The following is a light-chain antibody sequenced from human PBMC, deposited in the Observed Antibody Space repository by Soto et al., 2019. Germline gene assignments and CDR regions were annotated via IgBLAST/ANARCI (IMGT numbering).Light chain of an antibody. Sequence: QSALTQPASVSGSPGQSITISCTGTSSDVGGYNCVSWYRHHPGKAPKLIISDVNDGPSGVSNRFSVSKSGNTASLTISGLQAEDEADYYCSSYRDSNTLVFGGGTKLTVL. V-gene: IGLV2-14*03. J-gene: IGLJ2*01. CDR1: SSDVGGYNC. CDR2: DVN. CDR3: SSYRDSNTLV.